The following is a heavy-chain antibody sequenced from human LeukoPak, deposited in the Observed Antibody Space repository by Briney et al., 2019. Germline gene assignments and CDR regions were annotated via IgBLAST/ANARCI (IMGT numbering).Heavy chain of an antibody. D-gene: IGHD2-8*02. J-gene: IGHJ4*02. CDR3: ETTGGYRGDYFDY. V-gene: IGHV3-23*01. CDR1: GFTFSSYE. CDR2: ISGSGGST. Sequence: GGSLRLSCAVSGFTFSSYEMNWVRQAPGKGLEWVSAISGSGGSTYYADSVKGRFTISRDNSKNTLYLQVNSLRAEDTAVYSCETTGGYRGDYFDYWGQGTLVTVSS.